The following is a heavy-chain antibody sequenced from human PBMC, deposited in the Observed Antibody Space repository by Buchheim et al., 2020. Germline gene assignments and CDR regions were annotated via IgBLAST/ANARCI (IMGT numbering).Heavy chain of an antibody. V-gene: IGHV3-48*04. Sequence: EVELVESGGGLVQPGGSLRLSRAVSGFSFSTYSMDWVRQAPGKGLEWLAYISDTSSTIYYGDSVKGRFTVSRDNAKNALYLQMNSLRVEDTAVYYCARAPTPYSSSWYDYYYGMDVWGQGTT. D-gene: IGHD6-13*01. J-gene: IGHJ6*02. CDR1: GFSFSTYS. CDR2: ISDTSSTI. CDR3: ARAPTPYSSSWYDYYYGMDV.